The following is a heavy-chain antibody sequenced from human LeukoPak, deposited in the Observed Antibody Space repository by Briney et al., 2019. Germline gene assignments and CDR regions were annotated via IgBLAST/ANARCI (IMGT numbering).Heavy chain of an antibody. D-gene: IGHD3-10*01. CDR3: ARGRSITLLRGVAMSDGFDI. Sequence: GGSLRLSCAASGFTFSNYGMNWVRQAPGQGLEWVSFTDTSGNYIYYGDSVKGRFTISRDNAKNLVFLQMNGLRAEDTAVYYCARGRSITLLRGVAMSDGFDIWGQGAMVAVSS. CDR1: GFTFSNYG. J-gene: IGHJ3*02. V-gene: IGHV3-21*01. CDR2: TDTSGNYI.